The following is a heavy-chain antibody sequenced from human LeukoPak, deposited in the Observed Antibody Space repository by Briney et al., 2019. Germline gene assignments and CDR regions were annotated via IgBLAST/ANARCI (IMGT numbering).Heavy chain of an antibody. CDR1: GYTFTSYG. CDR3: ATSSSVTHTRDP. D-gene: IGHD5/OR15-5a*01. Sequence: ASVKVSCKASGYTFTSYGISWVRQAPGQGLEWMGWISAYNGNTNYAQKLQGRVTMTTDTSTSTAYMELRSLRSDETAVYYCATSSSVTHTRDPWGQGTLVTVSS. CDR2: ISAYNGNT. V-gene: IGHV1-18*01. J-gene: IGHJ5*02.